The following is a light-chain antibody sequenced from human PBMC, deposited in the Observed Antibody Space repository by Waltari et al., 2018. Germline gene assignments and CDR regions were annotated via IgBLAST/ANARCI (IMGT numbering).Light chain of an antibody. CDR1: SGHSDYI. Sequence: QPVLTQSSSASASLGSSVKLSCTLSSGHSDYIIACHQQQPGKAPRYLMRLEGSGSYNKGSGVPDRFSGSSSGADRYLTISNLQSEDEADYYCETWDRYTWVFGGGTKLTVL. CDR3: ETWDRYTWV. J-gene: IGLJ3*02. V-gene: IGLV4-60*03. CDR2: LEGSGSY.